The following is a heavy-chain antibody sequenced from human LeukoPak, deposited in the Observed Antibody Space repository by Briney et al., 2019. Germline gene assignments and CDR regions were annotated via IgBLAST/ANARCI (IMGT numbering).Heavy chain of an antibody. CDR1: GFTFSSYG. CDR2: IRYDGSNK. CDR3: AKSTSSLYDFWSGYVDY. D-gene: IGHD3-3*01. J-gene: IGHJ4*02. V-gene: IGHV3-30*02. Sequence: TGGSLRLSCAASGFTFSSYGMHWVRQAPGKGLEWVAFIRYDGSNKYYADSVKGRFTISRDNSKNTLYLQMNSLRAEDTAVYYCAKSTSSLYDFWSGYVDYWGQGTLVTVSS.